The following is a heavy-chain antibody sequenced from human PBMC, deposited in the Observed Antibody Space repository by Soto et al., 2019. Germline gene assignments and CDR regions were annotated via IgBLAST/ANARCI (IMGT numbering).Heavy chain of an antibody. CDR3: KVRFGESTIEY. CDR1: GFTVSSNY. CDR2: IRNKAKSYAT. V-gene: IGHV3-73*01. Sequence: GGSLRLSCAAFGFTVSSNYMTWVRQAPGKGLEWVGRIRNKAKSYATAYAASVKGRFTMSRDDSTNTAYLQMNSLKTEDTAVYHCKVRFGESTIEYWGQGTLVTVSS. J-gene: IGHJ4*02. D-gene: IGHD3-10*01.